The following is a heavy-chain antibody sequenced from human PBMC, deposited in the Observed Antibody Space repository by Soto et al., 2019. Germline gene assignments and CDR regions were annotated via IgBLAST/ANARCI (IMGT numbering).Heavy chain of an antibody. CDR3: ASGYCTNGVCIAFDY. CDR2: ISAYNGNT. J-gene: IGHJ4*02. Sequence: GASVKVSCKASGYTFTSYGISWVRQAPGQGLEWMGWISAYNGNTNYAQKLQGRVTMTTDTSTSTAYMELRSLRSDDTAVYYCASGYCTNGVCIAFDYWGQGTLVTVSS. D-gene: IGHD2-8*01. V-gene: IGHV1-18*01. CDR1: GYTFTSYG.